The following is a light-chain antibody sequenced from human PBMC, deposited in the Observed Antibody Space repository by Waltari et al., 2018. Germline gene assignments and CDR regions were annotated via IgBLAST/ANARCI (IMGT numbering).Light chain of an antibody. CDR2: DVT. CDR3: SSYAGGSSLM. V-gene: IGLV2-8*01. CDR1: STDVAGSDP. Sequence: QSALTQPPSASGSPGQSITISCTGISTDVAGSDPVFWDQQHPGQAPKLLIYDVTKRPSGVPDRFSGSKSDNTASLAVSGLQAEDEADYYCSSYAGGSSLMFGGGTKLTVL. J-gene: IGLJ3*02.